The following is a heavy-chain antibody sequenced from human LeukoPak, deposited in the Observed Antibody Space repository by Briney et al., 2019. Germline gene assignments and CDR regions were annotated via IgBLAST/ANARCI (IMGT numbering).Heavy chain of an antibody. V-gene: IGHV3-30-3*01. D-gene: IGHD3-10*01. Sequence: GGSLRLSCAASGFTFSSYAMHWVRQAPGKGLEWVAVISYDGSNKYYADSVKGRFTISRDNSKNTLYLQMNSLRAEDTAVYYCARSSPLWFAPNGERGAFDIWGQGTMVTVSS. J-gene: IGHJ3*02. CDR3: ARSSPLWFAPNGERGAFDI. CDR2: ISYDGSNK. CDR1: GFTFSSYA.